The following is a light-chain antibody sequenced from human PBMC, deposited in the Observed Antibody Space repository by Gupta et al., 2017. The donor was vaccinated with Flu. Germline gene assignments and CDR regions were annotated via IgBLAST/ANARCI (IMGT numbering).Light chain of an antibody. CDR3: SSLSSCSTLWV. Sequence: SALTQPASVSGSPGQSITISCTGSSSDVGDYNYVSWYQQHPGKAPKLMIYEVTNRPSGVSNRFSGSKYGITASMTISGLQAEEVGDYYCSSLSSCSTLWVFGGGTKLTVL. CDR1: SSDVGDYNY. V-gene: IGLV2-14*01. J-gene: IGLJ3*02. CDR2: EVT.